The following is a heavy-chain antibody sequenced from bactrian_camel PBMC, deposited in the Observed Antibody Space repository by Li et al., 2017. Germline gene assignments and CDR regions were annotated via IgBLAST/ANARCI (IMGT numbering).Heavy chain of an antibody. CDR1: GFSFSDMW. CDR3: AQDRVYY. Sequence: HVQLVESGGGLVQPGGSLRLSCVGSGFSFSDMWVHWVRQAPGKGLEWVSTIHTGDGRAKSADSVKGRFTISRDNAKNTVTLELNSLRSEDMAMYYCAQDRVYYLGQGTQVTVS. CDR2: IHTGDGRA. J-gene: IGHJ4*01. V-gene: IGHV3S1*01.